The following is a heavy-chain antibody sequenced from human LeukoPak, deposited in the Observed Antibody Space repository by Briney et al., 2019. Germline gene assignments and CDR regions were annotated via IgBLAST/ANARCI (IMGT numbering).Heavy chain of an antibody. Sequence: ASVKVSCKASGYNFTGCYLHWVRQAPGQGLEGMGWINPNSGGTNYAQKFQGRVTMTRDTSISTAYMELNRLTSDDTAVYYCCRQLGELLSGTLHYYYLDVWAKGPRSPSP. CDR1: GYNFTGCY. V-gene: IGHV1-2*02. CDR3: CRQLGELLSGTLHYYYLDV. CDR2: INPNSGGT. D-gene: IGHD3-10*01. J-gene: IGHJ6*03.